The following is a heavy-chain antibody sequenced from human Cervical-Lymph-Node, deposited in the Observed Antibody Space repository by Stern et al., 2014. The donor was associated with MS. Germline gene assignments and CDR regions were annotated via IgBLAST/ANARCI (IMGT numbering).Heavy chain of an antibody. CDR1: GGSISSRSYY. D-gene: IGHD6-6*01. CDR3: ARHKRPFFDS. Sequence: QLQLQESGPGLVKPSETLSLTCTVSGGSISSRSYYWGWVRQPPGKGLEWIGSIYYSGSTYYNPSLERRGSTSLDTSQHPVSLKLISMTAADTAVYYCARHKRPFFDSWGQGALVTVSS. CDR2: IYYSGST. J-gene: IGHJ4*02. V-gene: IGHV4-39*01.